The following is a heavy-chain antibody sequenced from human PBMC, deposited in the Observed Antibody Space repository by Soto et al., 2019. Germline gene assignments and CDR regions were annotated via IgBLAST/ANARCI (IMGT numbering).Heavy chain of an antibody. CDR2: INDQGGSP. V-gene: IGHV3-74*01. D-gene: IGHD2-21*02. Sequence: GGSLRLSCAASGFTFSNYWMHWVRQAPGKGLVWISRINDQGGSPTYADSVKGRFTISRDNVKNTLYLQMNSLRAEDTAVYYCARYIVVVTATYAFDIWGQGTMVTVSS. CDR3: ARYIVVVTATYAFDI. CDR1: GFTFSNYW. J-gene: IGHJ3*02.